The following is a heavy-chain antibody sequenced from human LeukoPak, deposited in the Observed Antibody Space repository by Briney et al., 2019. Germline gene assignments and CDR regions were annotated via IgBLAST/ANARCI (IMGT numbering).Heavy chain of an antibody. CDR1: GFTFSSYA. CDR2: ISGSGGST. V-gene: IGHV3-23*01. CDR3: AKDGSTYYDFWSGYYHNWSDP. D-gene: IGHD3-3*01. Sequence: PGGSLRLSCAASGFTFSSYAMSWVRQAPGKGLEWVSAISGSGGSTYYADSVKGRFTISRDNSKNTLYLKMNSMRAEDTAVYYCAKDGSTYYDFWSGYYHNWSDPWGQGTLVTVSS. J-gene: IGHJ5*02.